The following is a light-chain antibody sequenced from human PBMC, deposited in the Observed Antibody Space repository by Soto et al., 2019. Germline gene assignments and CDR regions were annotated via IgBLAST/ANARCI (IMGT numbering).Light chain of an antibody. J-gene: IGKJ1*01. V-gene: IGKV3-20*01. CDR2: GAS. Sequence: EIVLTQSPGTLSLSPGERATLSCRASQPVSSNYLAWYQHKPGQAPRLLIYGASSRATGIPDRFSGSGSGTDFTLTTRALEPEDFAVYYCQQYGTSLRTFGQGTKVDIK. CDR3: QQYGTSLRT. CDR1: QPVSSNY.